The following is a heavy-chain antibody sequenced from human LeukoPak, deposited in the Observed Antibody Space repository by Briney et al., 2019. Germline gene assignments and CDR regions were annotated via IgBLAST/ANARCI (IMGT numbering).Heavy chain of an antibody. V-gene: IGHV3-21*01. J-gene: IGHJ3*02. CDR2: ISSSSGYI. CDR3: ARDDYGGNSSPIRDAFDI. Sequence: GGSLRLSCAASGFTFSSYSMNWVRQAPGKGLEWVSSISSSSGYIYYADSVKGRFTISRDNAKNSLYLQMNSLRAEDTAVYYCARDDYGGNSSPIRDAFDIWGQGTMVTVSS. CDR1: GFTFSSYS. D-gene: IGHD4-23*01.